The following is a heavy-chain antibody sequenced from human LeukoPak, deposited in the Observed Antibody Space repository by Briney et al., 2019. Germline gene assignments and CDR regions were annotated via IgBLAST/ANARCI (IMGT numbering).Heavy chain of an antibody. CDR1: GYSISSGYY. V-gene: IGHV4-61*01. CDR2: IYYSGST. J-gene: IGHJ5*02. D-gene: IGHD6-13*01. Sequence: SETLSLTCTVSGYSISSGYYWGWIRQPPGKGLEWIGYIYYSGSTNYNPSLKSRVTISVDTSKNQFSLKLSSVTAADTAVYYCARISRAAGSGQNWFDPWGQGTLVTVSS. CDR3: ARISRAAGSGQNWFDP.